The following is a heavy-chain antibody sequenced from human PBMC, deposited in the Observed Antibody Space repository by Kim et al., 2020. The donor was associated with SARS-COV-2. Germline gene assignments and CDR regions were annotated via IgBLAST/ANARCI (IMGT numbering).Heavy chain of an antibody. D-gene: IGHD5-18*01. Sequence: GGSLRLSCAASGFTFSSYAMHWVRQAPGKGLEWVAVISYDGSNKYYADSVKGRFTISRDNSKNTLYLQMNSLRAEDTAVYYCAREEYSYGANFDYWGQGTLVTVSS. CDR2: ISYDGSNK. V-gene: IGHV3-30*04. J-gene: IGHJ4*02. CDR3: AREEYSYGANFDY. CDR1: GFTFSSYA.